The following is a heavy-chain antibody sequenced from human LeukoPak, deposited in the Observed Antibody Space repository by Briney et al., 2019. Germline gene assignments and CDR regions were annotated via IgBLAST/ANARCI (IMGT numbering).Heavy chain of an antibody. J-gene: IGHJ4*02. CDR1: GFTFSSYN. V-gene: IGHV3-48*01. CDR3: AMEFGITPWR. Sequence: GGSLRLSCAVSGFTFSSYNMKWVRQAPGKGLEWVSYISTSGSTIYYADSVRGRFTISRDSGKNALYLQMNSLRAEDTAVYYCAMEFGITPWRWGQGTLVTVSS. CDR2: ISTSGSTI. D-gene: IGHD3-10*01.